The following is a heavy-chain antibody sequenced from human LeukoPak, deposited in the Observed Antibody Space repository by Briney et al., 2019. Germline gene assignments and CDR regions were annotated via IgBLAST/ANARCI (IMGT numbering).Heavy chain of an antibody. Sequence: ASVTVSCKPSGYNFTNFGFNWVRQAPGLGLEWMGWISAYNSHTNYAQKLQGRVTMTTDTSTSTAYMELRSLNSDDTAVYYCATTAALMITFGGVVAPGSFDIWGQGTMVAVSS. CDR1: GYNFTNFG. CDR2: ISAYNSHT. V-gene: IGHV1-18*01. J-gene: IGHJ3*02. D-gene: IGHD3-16*02. CDR3: ATTAALMITFGGVVAPGSFDI.